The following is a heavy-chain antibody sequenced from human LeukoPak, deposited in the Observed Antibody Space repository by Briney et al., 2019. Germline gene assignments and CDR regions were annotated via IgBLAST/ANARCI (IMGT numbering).Heavy chain of an antibody. J-gene: IGHJ4*02. CDR2: IVVASGNT. Sequence: SVKVSCKASGFTFTNSAMQWVRQARGQRLEWIGWIVVASGNTKYAQKLQDRVTITRDMSTSTAYMELSSLSPEDTAVYYCAAAPIEMQQRGFDYWGQGTLVTVSS. D-gene: IGHD5-24*01. CDR1: GFTFTNSA. CDR3: AAAPIEMQQRGFDY. V-gene: IGHV1-58*02.